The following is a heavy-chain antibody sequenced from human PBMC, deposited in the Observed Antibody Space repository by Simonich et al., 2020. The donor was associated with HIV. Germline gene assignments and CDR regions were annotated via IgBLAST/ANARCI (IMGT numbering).Heavy chain of an antibody. V-gene: IGHV3-49*03. Sequence: EVQLVASGGGLVQPGRSLRLSCTAAGFTFGDYAMSWFCQAPGKGLEWVGFISSKDYSGTKEYDASVKGSFTIARADTKSIAYLKMKSLNTEDTAVYSCTREPYGGSDYCDYWGQVTLATAST. D-gene: IGHD5-12*01. J-gene: IGHJ4*02. CDR2: ISSKDYSGTK. CDR1: GFTFGDYA. CDR3: TREPYGGSDYCDY.